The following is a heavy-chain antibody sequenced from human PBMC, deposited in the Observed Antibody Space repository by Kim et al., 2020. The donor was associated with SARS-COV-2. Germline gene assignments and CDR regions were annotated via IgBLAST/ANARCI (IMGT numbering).Heavy chain of an antibody. D-gene: IGHD3-22*01. Sequence: YYNPSLKSRVTISVDTSKNQFSLKLSSVTAADTAVYYCARAYDSSGSPGYWGQGTLVTVSS. J-gene: IGHJ4*02. V-gene: IGHV4-39*01. CDR3: ARAYDSSGSPGY.